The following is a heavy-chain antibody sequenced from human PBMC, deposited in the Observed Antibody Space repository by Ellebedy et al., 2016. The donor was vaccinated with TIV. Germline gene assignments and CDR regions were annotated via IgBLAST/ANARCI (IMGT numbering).Heavy chain of an antibody. J-gene: IGHJ4*02. V-gene: IGHV3-23*01. CDR1: GFTFSDNA. Sequence: PGGSLRLSCAASGFTFSDNAMTWVRQAPGKGLEWVSAITASGSRHYADSVKGRFTISRDNSKNTLYLQMNSLRAEDTAVYYCARDAAGNGGKLDYWGQGALVTVSS. CDR2: ITASGSR. D-gene: IGHD4-23*01. CDR3: ARDAAGNGGKLDY.